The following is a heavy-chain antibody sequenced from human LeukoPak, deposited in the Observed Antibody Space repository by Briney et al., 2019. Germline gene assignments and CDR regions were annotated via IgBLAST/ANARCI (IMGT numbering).Heavy chain of an antibody. CDR1: GFTFSSYA. CDR2: ISYDGSNK. Sequence: GGSLRLSCAASGFTFSSYAMHWVRQAPGKGLEWVAFISYDGSNKYYADSVKGRFTISRDNSKNTLYLQMNSLRAEDTAVYYCARVVGAIHGAFDIWGQGTMVTVSS. D-gene: IGHD1-26*01. V-gene: IGHV3-30-3*01. J-gene: IGHJ3*02. CDR3: ARVVGAIHGAFDI.